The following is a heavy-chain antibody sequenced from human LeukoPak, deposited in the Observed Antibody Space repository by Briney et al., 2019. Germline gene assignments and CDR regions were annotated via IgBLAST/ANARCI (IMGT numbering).Heavy chain of an antibody. CDR2: MNPNSGNT. Sequence: ASVKVSCKASGYTFTSYDINWVQQATGQGLEWMGWMNPNSGNTGYAQKFQGRVTMTRNTSISTAYMELSSLRSEDTAVYYCARRRNYEYDYEYYYYGMDVWGQGTTVTVSS. CDR1: GYTFTSYD. J-gene: IGHJ6*02. CDR3: ARRRNYEYDYEYYYYGMDV. V-gene: IGHV1-8*01. D-gene: IGHD4-17*01.